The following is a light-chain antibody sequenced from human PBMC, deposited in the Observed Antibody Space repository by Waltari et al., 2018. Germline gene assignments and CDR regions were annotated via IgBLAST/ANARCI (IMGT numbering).Light chain of an antibody. Sequence: EIVMTQSPAPLSVSPGQRATLPCRARQSVSSNLAWYQQKPGQAPRLLIYGASTRATGIPARFSGSGSGTEFTLTISSLQSEDFAVYYCQQYNNWPPWTFGQGTKVEIK. CDR2: GAS. CDR3: QQYNNWPPWT. CDR1: QSVSSN. J-gene: IGKJ1*01. V-gene: IGKV3-15*01.